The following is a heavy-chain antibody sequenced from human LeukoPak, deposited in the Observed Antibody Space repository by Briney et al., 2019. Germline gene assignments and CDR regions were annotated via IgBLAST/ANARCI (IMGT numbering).Heavy chain of an antibody. D-gene: IGHD6-6*01. CDR3: AREYSSSFNFDS. J-gene: IGHJ4*02. CDR1: GYTFTSHV. V-gene: IGHV1-3*04. CDR2: IDTDNGNT. Sequence: ASVKVSCKASGYTFTSHVIHWVRQAPGHRPDWMGWIDTDNGNTQNSQNFQGRVTITRDTSASTAYMELSSLRSEDTAVYYCAREYSSSFNFDSWGQGTLVIVSS.